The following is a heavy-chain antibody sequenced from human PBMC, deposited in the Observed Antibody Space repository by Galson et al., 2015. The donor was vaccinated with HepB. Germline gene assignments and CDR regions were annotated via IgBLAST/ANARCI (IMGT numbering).Heavy chain of an antibody. CDR3: ARDLFAGLVGDTFDV. D-gene: IGHD3-16*01. Sequence: SLRLSCAASGFTFRSYAMSWVRQAPGKGLEWVSVISGGGDNTVYADAVKGRFTISRDNSRDALFLQMSSLRVDDTAVYYCARDLFAGLVGDTFDVWGHGTTV. CDR2: ISGGGDNT. CDR1: GFTFRSYA. V-gene: IGHV3-23*01. J-gene: IGHJ3*01.